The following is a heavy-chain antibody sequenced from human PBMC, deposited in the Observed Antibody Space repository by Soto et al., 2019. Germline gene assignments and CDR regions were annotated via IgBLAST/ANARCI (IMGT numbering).Heavy chain of an antibody. V-gene: IGHV4-34*01. Sequence: SETLSLTCAVYGGSFSGYYWSWIRQPPGKGLEWVGEINHSGSTYYNPSLKSRVTISVDRFKNQFSLKLSSVTAADTAVYYCARVPDYWGQGTLVTVSS. CDR1: GGSFSGYY. CDR3: ARVPDY. CDR2: INHSGST. J-gene: IGHJ4*02.